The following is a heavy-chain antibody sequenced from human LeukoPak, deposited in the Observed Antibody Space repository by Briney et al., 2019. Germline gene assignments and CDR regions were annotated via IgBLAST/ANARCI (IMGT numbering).Heavy chain of an antibody. D-gene: IGHD5-12*01. J-gene: IGHJ4*02. Sequence: PGGSLRLSCAASGFTFSSYAMSWVRQAPGKGLEYVSAISSNGGSTYYADSVKGSFTISRDNSKNTLYLQMSSLRAEDTAVYYCVKGQYSGYDAGFDYWGQGTLVTVSS. CDR3: VKGQYSGYDAGFDY. CDR1: GFTFSSYA. V-gene: IGHV3-64D*06. CDR2: ISSNGGST.